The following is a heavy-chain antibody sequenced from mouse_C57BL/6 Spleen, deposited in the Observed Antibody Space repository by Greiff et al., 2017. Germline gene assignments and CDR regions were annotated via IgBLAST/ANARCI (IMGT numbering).Heavy chain of an antibody. CDR3: ARGGSSGYGAWFGY. D-gene: IGHD3-2*02. V-gene: IGHV14-2*01. CDR1: GFNIQDYY. J-gene: IGHJ3*01. CDR2: IDPEDGET. Sequence: EVQLQQSGAELVKPGASVKLSCTASGFNIQDYYMHWVKQRTEQGLGWIGRIDPEDGETKYAPKFQGKATITADTSANAAYLQLSSLTSEDAAVCCGARGGSSGYGAWFGYWGQGTLVTVSA.